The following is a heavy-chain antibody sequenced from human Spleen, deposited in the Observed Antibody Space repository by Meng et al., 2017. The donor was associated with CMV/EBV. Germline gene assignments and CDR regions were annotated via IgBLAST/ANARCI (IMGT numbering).Heavy chain of an antibody. CDR1: GGSISSSSYY. D-gene: IGHD2-2*02. J-gene: IGHJ3*02. CDR3: ARATHPATYCSSTSCHRQGAFDI. CDR2: IYYSGST. V-gene: IGHV4-39*07. Sequence: GSLRLSCTVSGGSISSSSYYWGWIRQPPGKGLEWIGSIYYSGSTYYNPSLKSRVTISVDTSKNQFSLKLSSVTAADSAVFYCARATHPATYCSSTSCHRQGAFDIWGQGTMVTVSS.